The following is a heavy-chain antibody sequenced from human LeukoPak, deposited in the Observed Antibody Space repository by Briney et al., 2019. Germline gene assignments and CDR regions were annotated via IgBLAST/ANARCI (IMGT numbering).Heavy chain of an antibody. V-gene: IGHV3-23*01. Sequence: GGSLRLSCAASGFTFSSYAMSWVRQAPGKGLEWVSAISGSGGSTYYADSVKGRFTISRDNSKNTLYLQMNSLRAEDTAVYYCAKVEEPYGDSDTGRGPFDYWGQGTLVTVSS. CDR3: AKVEEPYGDSDTGRGPFDY. CDR1: GFTFSSYA. D-gene: IGHD4-17*01. J-gene: IGHJ4*02. CDR2: ISGSGGST.